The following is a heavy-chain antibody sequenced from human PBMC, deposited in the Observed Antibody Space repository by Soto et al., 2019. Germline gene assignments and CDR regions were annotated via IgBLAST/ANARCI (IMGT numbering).Heavy chain of an antibody. CDR2: IIPIFGTA. Sequence: GASVKVSCKASGGTFSSYAISWVRQAPGQGLEWMGGIIPIFGTANYAQKFQGRVTITADESTSTAYMELSSLRSEDTAVYYCAREGDSWFDPWGQGTLVTVSS. D-gene: IGHD3-16*01. V-gene: IGHV1-69*13. J-gene: IGHJ5*02. CDR3: AREGDSWFDP. CDR1: GGTFSSYA.